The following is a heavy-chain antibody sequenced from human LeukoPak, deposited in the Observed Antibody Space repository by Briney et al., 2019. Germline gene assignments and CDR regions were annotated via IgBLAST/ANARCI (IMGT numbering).Heavy chain of an antibody. D-gene: IGHD6-19*01. V-gene: IGHV3-53*01. CDR3: ARDSSGWSLFDY. J-gene: IGHJ4*02. CDR1: GFTVSSNY. CDR2: IYSGGST. Sequence: GGSLRLSCAASGFTVSSNYMSWVRQAPGKGLEWVSVIYSGGSTYYADSVKGRFTISRVNSKNTLYLQMNSLRAEDTAVYYCARDSSGWSLFDYWGQGTLVTVSS.